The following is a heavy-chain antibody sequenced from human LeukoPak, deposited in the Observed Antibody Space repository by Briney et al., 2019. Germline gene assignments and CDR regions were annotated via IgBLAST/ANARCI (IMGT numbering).Heavy chain of an antibody. CDR2: INHSGST. CDR3: ARREGDTSMVRSFDY. J-gene: IGHJ4*02. V-gene: IGHV4-34*01. D-gene: IGHD5-18*01. Sequence: PSETLSLTCAVYGGSFSGYYWSWVRQPPGKGLEWIGEINHSGSTNYNPSFKSRVTISVDTSKNQFSLNLSSGTAADTAVYYCARREGDTSMVRSFDYWGQGTLVTVSS. CDR1: GGSFSGYY.